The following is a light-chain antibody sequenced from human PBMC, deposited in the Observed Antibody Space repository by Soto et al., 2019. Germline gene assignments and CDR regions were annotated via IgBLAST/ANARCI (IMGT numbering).Light chain of an antibody. CDR3: QQYNSYS. J-gene: IGKJ1*01. Sequence: DIQLIQSPSTLSASVGDRVTITCRASQSISSWLAWYQQKPGKAPKLLIFDASSLESGDPSRFSGSGSGTEFTLTISSLQPDDFATYYCQQYNSYSFGQGTKVDIK. CDR1: QSISSW. CDR2: DAS. V-gene: IGKV1-5*01.